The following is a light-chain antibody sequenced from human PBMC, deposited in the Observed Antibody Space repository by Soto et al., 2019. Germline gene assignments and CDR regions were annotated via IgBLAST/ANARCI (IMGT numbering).Light chain of an antibody. CDR3: QQYGGSPRT. V-gene: IGKV3-20*01. CDR2: GPS. J-gene: IGKJ1*01. CDR1: QSVSSNF. Sequence: EIAVTQSPGTLCFCPWERATLSGRASQSVSSNFLAWYQQKPGQAPRLLIYGPSNRAAGLPDRFSGSGSGTDFTLTISRLEPEDFAVYYCQQYGGSPRTFGQGTKVDIK.